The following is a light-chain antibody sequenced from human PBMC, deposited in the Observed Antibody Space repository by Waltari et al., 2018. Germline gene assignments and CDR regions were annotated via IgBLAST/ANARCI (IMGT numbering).Light chain of an antibody. CDR2: SSS. J-gene: IGKJ4*01. V-gene: IGKV1-39*01. Sequence: DTLMTQSPSSLSASVGDRVTITSRASQAISTYFNWYQQPPGMAPKLLIFSSSTLHRGVSSRFSGSGSGTEFTLTISNLQPDDFATYYCQQSYSAPLAFGGGTKLDI. CDR3: QQSYSAPLA. CDR1: QAISTY.